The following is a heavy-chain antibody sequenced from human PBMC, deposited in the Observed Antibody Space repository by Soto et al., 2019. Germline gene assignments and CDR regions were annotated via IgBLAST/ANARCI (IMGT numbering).Heavy chain of an antibody. J-gene: IGHJ4*02. CDR2: IYSGGST. V-gene: IGHV3-53*01. D-gene: IGHD3-10*01. CDR3: TRGPRPISTGTGAY. CDR1: GLDVSGNY. Sequence: EVQLVESGGGLIQPGGSLKLSCAVSGLDVSGNYMTWVRQAPGKGLEWVSVIYSGGSTYYADSVKGRFTISRDNVNDTLYLQMNNLRAEDSGLYYCTRGPRPISTGTGAYWGQGTQVTVSS.